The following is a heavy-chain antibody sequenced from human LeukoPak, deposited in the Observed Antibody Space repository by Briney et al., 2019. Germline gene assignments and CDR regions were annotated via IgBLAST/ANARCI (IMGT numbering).Heavy chain of an antibody. D-gene: IGHD3-16*01. CDR3: ARRGLGQSPDY. V-gene: IGHV5-51*01. CDR1: GYTFTNYR. J-gene: IGHJ4*02. Sequence: GESLKISCKGSGYTFTNYRIGWVRQMPGKGLEWMGVIYPGDSDTRYSPSFQGQVTISADMSISTAYLQWSSLKASDTAMYYCARRGLGQSPDYWGQGTLVTVSS. CDR2: IYPGDSDT.